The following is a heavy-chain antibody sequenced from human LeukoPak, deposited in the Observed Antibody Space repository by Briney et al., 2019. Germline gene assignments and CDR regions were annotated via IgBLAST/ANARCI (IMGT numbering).Heavy chain of an antibody. Sequence: GGSLRLSCAASGFTFSSYWMSWVRQAPGKGLEWVSGINWDSGSIQYADSVKGRFTISRDNAKNSLYLQMNSLTPEDAALYYCARGSTVTVYWYFDFWGRGTLVTVSS. J-gene: IGHJ2*01. CDR2: INWDSGSI. V-gene: IGHV3-20*04. D-gene: IGHD4-17*01. CDR1: GFTFSSYW. CDR3: ARGSTVTVYWYFDF.